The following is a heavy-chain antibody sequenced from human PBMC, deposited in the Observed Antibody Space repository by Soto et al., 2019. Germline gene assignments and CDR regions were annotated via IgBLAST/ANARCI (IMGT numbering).Heavy chain of an antibody. J-gene: IGHJ4*02. CDR3: AHRVLRTVFGLVTTTAIYFDF. Sequence: QINLNESGPTPVKPRQPLTLTCTFSGFSLTTSGVGVGWIRQSPGKAPEWLALIYWDDDKRYSPSLKSRLTSTTDTSKNQVVLTMADLDPADTATYYCAHRVLRTVFGLVTTTAIYFDFWGQGTPVAVSS. CDR1: GFSLTTSGVG. CDR2: IYWDDDK. D-gene: IGHD3-3*01. V-gene: IGHV2-5*02.